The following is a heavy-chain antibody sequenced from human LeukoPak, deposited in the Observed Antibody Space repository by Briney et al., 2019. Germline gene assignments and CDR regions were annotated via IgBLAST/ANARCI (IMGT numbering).Heavy chain of an antibody. D-gene: IGHD3-3*01. CDR3: PRELSSHDFWL. Sequence: GGSPRLSCAASGITFSRFNVNWVRQAPGKGPEWVSYISSSSSTTYHADSVKGRFTISSDNAKNSLYLPMNSLRADDTPVYYFPRELSSHDFWLWGQGTLDRVSS. CDR2: ISSSSSTT. J-gene: IGHJ4*02. V-gene: IGHV3-48*01. CDR1: GITFSRFN.